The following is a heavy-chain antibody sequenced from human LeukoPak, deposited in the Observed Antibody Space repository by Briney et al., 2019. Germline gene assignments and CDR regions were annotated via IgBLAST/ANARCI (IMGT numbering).Heavy chain of an antibody. CDR3: ARDLRTPSDTNIAIDY. CDR2: INSDGRLT. Sequence: GGSLRLSCAASGFTFSNYWMHWVRQGPGKGLVWVSRINSDGRLTSYADSVKGRFTISRDNAKNTLYLQMNSLRAEDTAVYYCARDLRTPSDTNIAIDYWGQGTLVPVSS. V-gene: IGHV3-74*01. D-gene: IGHD4-23*01. CDR1: GFTFSNYW. J-gene: IGHJ4*02.